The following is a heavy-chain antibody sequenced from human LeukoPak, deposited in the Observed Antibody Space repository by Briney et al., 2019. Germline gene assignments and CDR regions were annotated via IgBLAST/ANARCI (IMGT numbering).Heavy chain of an antibody. CDR3: TRMTTGHDY. CDR2: INHSGYT. J-gene: IGHJ4*02. D-gene: IGHD4-17*01. CDR1: GVSFNDYY. V-gene: IGHV4-34*01. Sequence: SETLPLTCAVSGVSFNDYYWSWVRQTPGKGLEWIGEINHSGYTNDSPSLKSRVTISIDTSRKQFSLNLRSVTVADTGIYYCTRMTTGHDYWGQGTLVTVSS.